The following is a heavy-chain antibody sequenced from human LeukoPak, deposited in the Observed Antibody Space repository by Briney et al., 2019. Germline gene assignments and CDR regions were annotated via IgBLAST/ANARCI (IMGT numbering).Heavy chain of an antibody. CDR2: VNHSGST. D-gene: IGHD5-12*01. CDR3: ARGGYSGYRSRFDY. CDR1: GGPFSGYS. J-gene: IGHJ4*01. V-gene: IGHV4-34*01. Sequence: SETLSLTCAVHGGPFSGYSWNWIRQPPGMGLEWIGEVNHSGSTNYNPSLKSRVTISVDTSKNQFSLKLSSVTAADTSVYYCARGGYSGYRSRFDYWGHGTLVTVSS.